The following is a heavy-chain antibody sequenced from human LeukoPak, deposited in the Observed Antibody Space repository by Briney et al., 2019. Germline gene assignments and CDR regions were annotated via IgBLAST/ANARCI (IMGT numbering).Heavy chain of an antibody. CDR3: ASLDAFDI. J-gene: IGHJ3*02. Sequence: SVKVSCKASGGTFSSYAISWVRQAPGQGLEWKGRIIPIFGTANYAQKFQGRVTITTDESTSTAYMELSSLRSEGTAVYYCASLDAFDIWGQGTMVTVSS. CDR1: GGTFSSYA. CDR2: IIPIFGTA. V-gene: IGHV1-69*05.